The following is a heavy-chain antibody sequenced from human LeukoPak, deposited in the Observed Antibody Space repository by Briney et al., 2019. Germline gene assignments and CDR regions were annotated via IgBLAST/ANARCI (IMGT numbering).Heavy chain of an antibody. CDR2: INTDGSTT. Sequence: GGSLRLSCAASGFTFSSYAMSWVRHAPGKGLVWVSIINTDGSTTRYADFVEGRFTISRDNARNTLYLEMNSLRVEDTAVYFCARDISRTMDVWGQGTTVTV. D-gene: IGHD2/OR15-2a*01. V-gene: IGHV3-74*01. CDR3: ARDISRTMDV. CDR1: GFTFSSYA. J-gene: IGHJ6*02.